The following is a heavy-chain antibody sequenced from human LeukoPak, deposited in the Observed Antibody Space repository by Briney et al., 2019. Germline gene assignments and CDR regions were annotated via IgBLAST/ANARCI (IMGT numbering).Heavy chain of an antibody. CDR1: GYTFTSYG. CDR2: ISAYNGNT. CDR3: ASVRGGYYYDSSGYTDDRAFDI. V-gene: IGHV1-18*01. D-gene: IGHD3-22*01. J-gene: IGHJ3*02. Sequence: GASVKVSCKASGYTFTSYGISWVRQAPGQGLEWMGWISAYNGNTNYAQKLKGRVAMTTDPSTSTAYMELRNPRSDDTAVYSCASVRGGYYYDSSGYTDDRAFDIWGQGTMVTVSS.